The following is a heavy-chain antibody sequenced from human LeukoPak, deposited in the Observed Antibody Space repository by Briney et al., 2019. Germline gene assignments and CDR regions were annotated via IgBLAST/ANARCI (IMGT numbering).Heavy chain of an antibody. D-gene: IGHD4-23*01. Sequence: ASVKVSCKASGYTFTSYYMHWVRQAPGQGLEWMGIINPSGGSTSYAQKFQGRVTMTRDTSTSTVYMELSSLRSEDTAVYYCARALSRTTVVTPGFGRYWGQGTLVTVPS. CDR3: ARALSRTTVVTPGFGRY. J-gene: IGHJ4*02. CDR2: INPSGGST. V-gene: IGHV1-46*01. CDR1: GYTFTSYY.